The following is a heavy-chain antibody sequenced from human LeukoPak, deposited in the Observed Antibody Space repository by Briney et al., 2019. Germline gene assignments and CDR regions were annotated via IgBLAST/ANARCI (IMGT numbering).Heavy chain of an antibody. D-gene: IGHD2-21*02. CDR3: ARRAYCGGDCYLDY. CDR2: IYPGDSDT. J-gene: IGHJ4*02. V-gene: IGHV5-51*01. Sequence: GESLEISCQGSGSTFTTYWIGGVRRLPGKGLEWMGIIYPGDSDTRYSPSFQGQVIISADKSISTAYLQWSSLKASDTAMYYCARRAYCGGDCYLDYWGQGTLVTVSS. CDR1: GSTFTTYW.